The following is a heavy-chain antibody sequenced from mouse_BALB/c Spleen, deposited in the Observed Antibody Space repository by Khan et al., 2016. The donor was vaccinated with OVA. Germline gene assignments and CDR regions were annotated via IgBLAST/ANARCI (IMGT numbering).Heavy chain of an antibody. D-gene: IGHD1-1*01. CDR3: ARITKIVATYFDY. CDR1: GYTFTSYW. J-gene: IGHJ2*01. V-gene: IGHV1S81*02. CDR2: TNPTNGRT. Sequence: QVQLQQSGAELVKAGASVKMSCKASGYTFTSYWMHWVKQRLGQGLEWFAETNPTNGRTYYNEKFKSKATLTVDKSSSTAYMLLSGPTFEDSAVYYCARITKIVATYFDYWGKGTTLTVSS.